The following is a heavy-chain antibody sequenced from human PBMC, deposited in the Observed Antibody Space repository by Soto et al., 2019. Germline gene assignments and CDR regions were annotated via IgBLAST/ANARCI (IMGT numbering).Heavy chain of an antibody. J-gene: IGHJ6*02. CDR1: GFTFSNAW. CDR2: IKSKTDGGTT. Sequence: GGSLRLSCAASGFTFSNAWMSWVRQAPGKGLEWVGRIKSKTDGGTTDYAAPVKGRFTISRDDSKNTLYLQMNSLKTEDTAVYYCTTGPIPAATVTYYYYYGMDVWGQGTTVTV. CDR3: TTGPIPAATVTYYYYYGMDV. D-gene: IGHD2-2*01. V-gene: IGHV3-15*01.